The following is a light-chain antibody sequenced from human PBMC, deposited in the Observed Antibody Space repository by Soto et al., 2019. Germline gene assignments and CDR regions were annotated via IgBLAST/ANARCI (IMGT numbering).Light chain of an antibody. CDR2: RNN. Sequence: QSVLTQPPSASGTPGQRVTISCCGSSSNIGSNYVYWYQQLPGTAPKLLIYRNNQRPSGVPDRFSGSKSGTSASLAISGLRCEDEADYYCAAWDDSLSGNWVFGGGTKLTVL. CDR3: AAWDDSLSGNWV. CDR1: SSNIGSNY. J-gene: IGLJ3*02. V-gene: IGLV1-47*01.